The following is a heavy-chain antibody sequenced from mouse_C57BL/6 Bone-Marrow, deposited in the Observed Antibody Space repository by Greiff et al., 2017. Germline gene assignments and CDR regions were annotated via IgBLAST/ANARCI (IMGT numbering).Heavy chain of an antibody. V-gene: IGHV3-6*01. Sequence: ESGPGLVKPSQTLSLTCSVTGYSITSGYYWNWIRQFPGKKLEWRGYISYDGSNNYNPSLKNRISITRDTSKNQFFLKLNSVTTEDTATYYCARGMVTEIDYWGQGTTLTVSS. J-gene: IGHJ2*01. CDR2: ISYDGSN. CDR1: GYSITSGYY. D-gene: IGHD2-2*01. CDR3: ARGMVTEIDY.